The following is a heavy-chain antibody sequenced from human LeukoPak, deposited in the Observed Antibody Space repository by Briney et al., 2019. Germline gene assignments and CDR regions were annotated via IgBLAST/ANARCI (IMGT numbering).Heavy chain of an antibody. CDR1: GFTFSSYE. CDR3: ARDHGDYFDY. Sequence: GGSLRLSCAASGFTFSSYEMNWVRQAPGEGLEWVSYISSSGSTIYYADSVKGRFTISRDNAKNSLYLQMNSLRAEDTAVYYCARDHGDYFDYWGQGTLVTVSS. V-gene: IGHV3-48*03. CDR2: ISSSGSTI. J-gene: IGHJ4*02. D-gene: IGHD4-17*01.